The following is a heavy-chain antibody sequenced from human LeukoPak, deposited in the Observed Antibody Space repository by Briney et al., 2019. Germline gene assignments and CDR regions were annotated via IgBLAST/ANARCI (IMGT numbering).Heavy chain of an antibody. CDR1: GVSISSSGYY. V-gene: IGHV4-39*07. CDR2: IYYSGST. CDR3: ARGEERRPAVTTSRWARKPFDF. D-gene: IGHD4-17*01. Sequence: SETLSLTCTVSGVSISSSGYYWGWIRQPPGKGLEWIGTIYYSGSTSYNPSLKSRVTISVDTSKNQFSLKLSSVTAADTAVYYCARGEERRPAVTTSRWARKPFDFWGQGTLVTVSS. J-gene: IGHJ4*02.